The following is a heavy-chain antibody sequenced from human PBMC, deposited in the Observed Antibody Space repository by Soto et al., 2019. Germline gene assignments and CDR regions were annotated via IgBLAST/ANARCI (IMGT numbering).Heavy chain of an antibody. D-gene: IGHD2-8*02. CDR1: GYTFTSYA. Sequence: ASVKVSCKASGYTFTSYAIHWVRQAPGQRLEWMGWINAGNGNTKYSQKFQGRITITRDTSASTAYMELSSLKSEDTAVYYCARGDWWLFDYWGQGTLVTVSS. CDR2: INAGNGNT. J-gene: IGHJ4*02. V-gene: IGHV1-3*01. CDR3: ARGDWWLFDY.